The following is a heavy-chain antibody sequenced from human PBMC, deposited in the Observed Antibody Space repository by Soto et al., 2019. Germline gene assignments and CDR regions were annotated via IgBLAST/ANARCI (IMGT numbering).Heavy chain of an antibody. CDR2: IYHSGST. Sequence: PSETLSLTCAVSGGSISSGGYSWSWIRQPPGKGLEWIGYIYHSGSTYYNPSLKSRVTISVDTSKNQFSLEIYSVTASDTAIYYCARDPGRAVALDWGEGTLVTVSS. V-gene: IGHV4-30-2*01. D-gene: IGHD6-19*01. J-gene: IGHJ4*02. CDR3: ARDPGRAVALD. CDR1: GGSISSGGYS.